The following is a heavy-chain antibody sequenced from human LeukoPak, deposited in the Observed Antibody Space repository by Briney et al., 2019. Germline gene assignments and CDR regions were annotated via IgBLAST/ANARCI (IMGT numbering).Heavy chain of an antibody. V-gene: IGHV3-9*01. Sequence: GGSLRLSCAASGFTFSNSAMSWVRQAPGKGLEWVSGISWNSGSIGYADSVKGRFTISRDNAKNPLYLQMNSLRAEDTALYYCAKGSVGVVPAAIGYWGQGTLVTVSS. CDR3: AKGSVGVVPAAIGY. CDR1: GFTFSNSA. D-gene: IGHD2-2*01. J-gene: IGHJ4*02. CDR2: ISWNSGSI.